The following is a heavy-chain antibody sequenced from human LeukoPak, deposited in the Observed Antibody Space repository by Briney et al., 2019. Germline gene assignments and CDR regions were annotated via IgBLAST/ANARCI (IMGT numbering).Heavy chain of an antibody. CDR2: INHSGST. CDR3: ARGRFYYYGSGSFVFDY. CDR1: GGSFSGYY. J-gene: IGHJ4*02. D-gene: IGHD3-10*01. Sequence: SETLSLTCAVYGGSFSGYYWSWIRQPPGKGLEWIGEINHSGSTNYNPSLKSRVTISVDTSKNQFSLKLSSVTAADTAVYYCARGRFYYYGSGSFVFDYWGQGTLVTASS. V-gene: IGHV4-34*01.